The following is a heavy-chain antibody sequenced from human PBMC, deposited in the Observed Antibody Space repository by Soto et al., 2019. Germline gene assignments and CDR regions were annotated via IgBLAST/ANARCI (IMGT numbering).Heavy chain of an antibody. CDR2: VCYRGTT. J-gene: IGHJ4*02. V-gene: IGHV4-39*01. D-gene: IGHD6-6*01. Sequence: SETLSLTCTASGDSIDTSSYCWGWIRQPPGKGLEWIGSVCYRGTTYYNPSLKSRLTISVDTSKRQFSLKLSSVTAADTAVFYCARQGEHSSSYFFDSWGQGTLVTVSS. CDR3: ARQGEHSSSYFFDS. CDR1: GDSIDTSSYC.